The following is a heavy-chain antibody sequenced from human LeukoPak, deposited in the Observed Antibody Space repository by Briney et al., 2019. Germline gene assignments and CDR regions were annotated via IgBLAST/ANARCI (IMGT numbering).Heavy chain of an antibody. CDR1: GYSFTSFW. Sequence: GESLKISRKGSGYSFTSFWIAWVRQMPGKGLEWMGIIYPGDSHTRYSPSFQGQVTISADRSISTAYLQWSSLKASDTAMYYCARLIDGAFDYWGQGTLVTVSS. J-gene: IGHJ4*02. V-gene: IGHV5-51*01. CDR3: ARLIDGAFDY. CDR2: IYPGDSHT. D-gene: IGHD5-24*01.